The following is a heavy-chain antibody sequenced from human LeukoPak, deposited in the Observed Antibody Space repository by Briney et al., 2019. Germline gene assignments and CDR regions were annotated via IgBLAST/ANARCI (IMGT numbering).Heavy chain of an antibody. CDR3: ARVKDTAMEYYYYYMDV. Sequence: GASVKVSCKASGYTFTGYYMHWVRQAPGQGLEWMGWINPNSGGTNYAQKFQGRVTMTRDTSISTAYMELSRVRSDDTAVYYCARVKDTAMEYYYYYMDVWGKGTTVTISS. J-gene: IGHJ6*03. CDR1: GYTFTGYY. CDR2: INPNSGGT. V-gene: IGHV1-2*02. D-gene: IGHD5-18*01.